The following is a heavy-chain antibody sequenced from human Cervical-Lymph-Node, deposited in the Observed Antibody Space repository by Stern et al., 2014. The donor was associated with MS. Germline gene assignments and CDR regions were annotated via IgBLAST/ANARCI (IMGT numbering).Heavy chain of an antibody. CDR1: GITFSSYG. Sequence: VQLVQSGGGVVQPGRSRRLTCTVSGITFSSYGMPWVRPAPGKGLAWVSVISYDGSDTYYAESVKGRFTISRDNSKNTLYLEMRSLRPEDTAVYYCVKRGITEVRGVRLGDYWGPGTLVIVSS. V-gene: IGHV3-30*18. D-gene: IGHD3-10*01. CDR3: VKRGITEVRGVRLGDY. CDR2: ISYDGSDT. J-gene: IGHJ4*02.